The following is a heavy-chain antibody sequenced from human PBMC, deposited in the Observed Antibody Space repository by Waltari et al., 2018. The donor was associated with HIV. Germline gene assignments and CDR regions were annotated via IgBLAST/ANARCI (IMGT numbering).Heavy chain of an antibody. CDR1: GSTFSTYW. V-gene: IGHV3-7*04. D-gene: IGHD3-10*01. CDR2: IKQDGSEK. J-gene: IGHJ4*02. CDR3: ARGGFYGSGSKVN. Sequence: EVQLVESGGGLVQPGGSLRVSCAASGSTFSTYWMSWVRQAPGKGLEWVANIKQDGSEKYYVDSGNGRFTISRDNAENSLYLQMNSLRAEDTAVYYCARGGFYGSGSKVNWGQGTLVTVSS.